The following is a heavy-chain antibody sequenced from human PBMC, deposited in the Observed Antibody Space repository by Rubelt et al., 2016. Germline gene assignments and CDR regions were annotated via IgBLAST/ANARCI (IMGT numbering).Heavy chain of an antibody. CDR3: ARQGVGDYVWGSYRQFDY. Sequence: QLQLQESGPGLVKPSETLSLTCTVSGGSISSSSYYWGWIRQPPGKGLEWIGSIYYSGSTYYNPSLKCLVIMSVDTSKNQFSLRLSSVTAADTAVYDCARQGVGDYVWGSYRQFDYWGQGTLVTVSS. CDR1: GGSISSSSYY. D-gene: IGHD3-16*02. CDR2: IYYSGST. J-gene: IGHJ4*02. V-gene: IGHV4-39*01.